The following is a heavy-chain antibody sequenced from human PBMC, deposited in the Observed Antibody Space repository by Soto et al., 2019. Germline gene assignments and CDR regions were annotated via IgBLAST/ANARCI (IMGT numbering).Heavy chain of an antibody. CDR3: VIIHSSSFGFDV. Sequence: VHLVESGGGVVQPGRSLRLSCAASRLTFNIYDIYWVRQAPGKGLEWVALISHDGTKKYYADSVKGRFPISRDNSNNTLYLQMNSLRSDDTAIDHCVIIHSSSFGFDVWGQSTVVTFSS. CDR1: RLTFNIYD. J-gene: IGHJ3*01. V-gene: IGHV3-30*03. D-gene: IGHD3-3*01. CDR2: ISHDGTKK.